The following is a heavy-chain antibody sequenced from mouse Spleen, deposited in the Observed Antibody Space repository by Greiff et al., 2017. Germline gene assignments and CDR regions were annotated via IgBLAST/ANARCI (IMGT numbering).Heavy chain of an antibody. CDR3: ARSVAANWYAMDY. CDR1: GFTFSSFG. Sequence: EVKLMESGGGLVQPGGSRKLSCAASGFTFSSFGMHWVRQAPEKGLEWVAYISSGSSTIYYADTVKGRFTISRDNPKNTLFLQMTSLRSEDTAMYYCARSVAANWYAMDYWGQGTLVTVSA. V-gene: IGHV5-17*02. J-gene: IGHJ3*01. CDR2: ISSGSSTI. D-gene: IGHD1-1*02.